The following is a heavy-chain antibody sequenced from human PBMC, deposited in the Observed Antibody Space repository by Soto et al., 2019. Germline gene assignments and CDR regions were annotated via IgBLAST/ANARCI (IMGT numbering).Heavy chain of an antibody. CDR3: ARDLDRIAVAGTLVGY. J-gene: IGHJ4*02. V-gene: IGHV3-21*01. Sequence: EVQLVESGGGLVKPGGSWRLSWAASGFPSSTYGLNWFRQAPGKGLEGVSSISSSSSYIYYADSVKGRFTMSRDNAKNSLYLQMNSLRAEDTAVYYCARDLDRIAVAGTLVGYWGQGTLVTVSS. D-gene: IGHD6-19*01. CDR2: ISSSSSYI. CDR1: GFPSSTYG.